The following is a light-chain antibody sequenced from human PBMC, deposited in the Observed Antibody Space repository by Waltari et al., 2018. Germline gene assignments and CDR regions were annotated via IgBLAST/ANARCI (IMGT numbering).Light chain of an antibody. J-gene: IGLJ3*02. V-gene: IGLV2-23*02. CDR1: SSDVGTYNL. CDR3: CSYVGSSTWV. CDR2: EVS. Sequence: QSALTQPASVSGSPGQSITIPCTGTSSDVGTYNLVSWYQHPPDKAPKLIIYEVSQRPSGISNRFSGSKSGNTASLTISGLQAEDEADYYCCSYVGSSTWVFGGGTKLTVL.